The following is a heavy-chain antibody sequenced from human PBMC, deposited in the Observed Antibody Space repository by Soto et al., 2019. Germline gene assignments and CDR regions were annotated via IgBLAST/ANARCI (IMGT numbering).Heavy chain of an antibody. D-gene: IGHD3-10*01. CDR3: ARALEITMVRGVIHYYYGMDV. CDR1: GGSISSSNW. J-gene: IGHJ6*02. Sequence: QVQLQESGPGLVKPSGTLSLTCAVSGGSISSSNWWSWVRQPPGKGLEWIGEIYHSGSTNYNPSLTSRVTISVDKSKNQFSLKLSSVTAADTAVYYCARALEITMVRGVIHYYYGMDVWGQGTTVTVSS. V-gene: IGHV4-4*02. CDR2: IYHSGST.